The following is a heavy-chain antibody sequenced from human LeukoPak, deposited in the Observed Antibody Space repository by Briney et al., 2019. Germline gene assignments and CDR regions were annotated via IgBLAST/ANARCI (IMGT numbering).Heavy chain of an antibody. Sequence: ASVKVSCKASGYTFTGYYMHWVRQAPGQGLEWMGWINPNSGGTNYAQKFQGRVTMTRDTSISTAYMELSRLTSDDTAVYYCARGEMITFGGVIVISTFDIWGQGTMVTVS. D-gene: IGHD3-16*02. CDR2: INPNSGGT. J-gene: IGHJ3*02. CDR1: GYTFTGYY. CDR3: ARGEMITFGGVIVISTFDI. V-gene: IGHV1-2*02.